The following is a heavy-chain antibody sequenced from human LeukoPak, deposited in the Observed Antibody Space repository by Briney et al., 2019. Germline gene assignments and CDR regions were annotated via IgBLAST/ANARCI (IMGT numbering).Heavy chain of an antibody. J-gene: IGHJ4*02. CDR1: GFPFETNA. V-gene: IGHV3-23*01. Sequence: GGSLRLSCATSGFPFETNAMSWVRQAPGKGLEWVATIGNTETVYADSVTGRFTISRDNSKNTVNLQMNRLRVEDTAIYYCAKDWIQFNRVFDCFDSWGQGTLVTVSS. CDR3: AKDWIQFNRVFDCFDS. CDR2: IGNTET. D-gene: IGHD5-18*01.